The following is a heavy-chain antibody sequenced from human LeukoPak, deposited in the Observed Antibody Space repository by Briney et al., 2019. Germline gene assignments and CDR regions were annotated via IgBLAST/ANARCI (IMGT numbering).Heavy chain of an antibody. J-gene: IGHJ6*02. CDR3: ARDRRYYYDSSGYYLMDV. D-gene: IGHD3-22*01. CDR1: GYTFTSFG. CDR2: INTNTGNP. V-gene: IGHV7-4-1*02. Sequence: ASVKASCKASGYTFTSFGLNWVRQAPGQGLEWMGRINTNTGNPTYAQGFTGRFVFSLDTSVSTAYLQISSLKAEDTAVYYCARDRRYYYDSSGYYLMDVWGQGTTVTVSS.